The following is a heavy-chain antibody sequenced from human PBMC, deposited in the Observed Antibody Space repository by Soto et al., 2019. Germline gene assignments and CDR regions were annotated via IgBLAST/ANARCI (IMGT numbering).Heavy chain of an antibody. CDR1: GFTFSSYS. J-gene: IGHJ6*02. CDR2: ISSSSSYL. CDR3: ARDERYCTNGVCYFSSGLQYGIDV. D-gene: IGHD2-8*01. V-gene: IGHV3-21*01. Sequence: GGSLRLSCAASGFTFSSYSMNWVRQAPGKGLEWVSSISSSSSYLYYADSVKGRFTISRDNAKNSLYLQMNSLRAEDTAVYYCARDERYCTNGVCYFSSGLQYGIDVWGQGTTVTVSS.